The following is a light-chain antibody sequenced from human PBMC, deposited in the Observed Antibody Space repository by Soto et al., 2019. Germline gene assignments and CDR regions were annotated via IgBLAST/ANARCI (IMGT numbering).Light chain of an antibody. CDR3: SSYTDSSQYV. J-gene: IGLJ1*01. CDR2: QVT. V-gene: IGLV2-14*01. Sequence: QSVLTQPASVSGSPGQSITISCTGTSSDLAIYNYVSWYQQQPGKAPKLMIYQVTNRTSGVSNRFSGSRSGNTASLTISGLQAEDEADYYFSSYTDSSQYVVGTGTKLTVL. CDR1: SSDLAIYNY.